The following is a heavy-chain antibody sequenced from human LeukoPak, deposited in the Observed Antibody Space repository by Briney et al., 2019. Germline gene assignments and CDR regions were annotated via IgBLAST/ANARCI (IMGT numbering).Heavy chain of an antibody. CDR3: ARRGNRRIAARPGSYYYYMDV. V-gene: IGHV1-46*01. Sequence: ASVKVSCKAFGYTFTSNYMHWVRQAPGQGPEWMGVISPSGGSTTYAQKFQGRVTLTRDMSTSTDYLELSSLRSEDTAVYYCARRGNRRIAARPGSYYYYMDVWGKGTTVTVSS. CDR1: GYTFTSNY. J-gene: IGHJ6*03. CDR2: ISPSGGST. D-gene: IGHD6-6*01.